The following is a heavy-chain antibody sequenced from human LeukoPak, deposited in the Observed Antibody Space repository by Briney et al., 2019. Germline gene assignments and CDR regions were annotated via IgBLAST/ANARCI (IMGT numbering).Heavy chain of an antibody. J-gene: IGHJ4*02. V-gene: IGHV1-46*01. CDR1: GYTFTSYY. D-gene: IGHD5-18*01. Sequence: RASVTVSCKASGYTFTSYYMHWVRQAPGQGLEWMGIINPSGGSTSYAQKFQGRVTMTRDTSTSTVYMELSSLRSEDTAVYYCAIQGYTAMVTGPFDYWDQGTLVTVSS. CDR2: INPSGGST. CDR3: AIQGYTAMVTGPFDY.